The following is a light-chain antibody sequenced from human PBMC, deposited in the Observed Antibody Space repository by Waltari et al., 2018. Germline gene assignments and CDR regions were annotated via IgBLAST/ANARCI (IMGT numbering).Light chain of an antibody. CDR1: SNDVGGYNY. CDR2: DVS. V-gene: IGLV2-14*03. CDR3: SSHTSNSVVV. Sequence: QSALTQPASVSGSPGQSITISCTGTSNDVGGYNYVSWYQQHPGKAPKAMIYDVSNRPSGVSNRFSGSKSGNTASLTISGLQAEDEAEYYCSSHTSNSVVVFGGGTKLTVL. J-gene: IGLJ2*01.